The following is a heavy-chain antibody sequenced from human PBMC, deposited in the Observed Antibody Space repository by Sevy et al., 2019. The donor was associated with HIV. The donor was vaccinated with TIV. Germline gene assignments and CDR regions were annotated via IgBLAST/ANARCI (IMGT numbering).Heavy chain of an antibody. D-gene: IGHD5-12*01. CDR1: GFTFTDYG. CDR2: IPFDGSRE. J-gene: IGHJ4*02. Sequence: GGSLRLSCVASGFTFTDYGMHWVRQVPGRGLEWVAFIPFDGSREYYTDSVKGRFTISRDDSKNTLYLQMNSLRSEDTAVDYCAKALNIVATILNWGQGTLVTVSS. V-gene: IGHV3-30*02. CDR3: AKALNIVATILN.